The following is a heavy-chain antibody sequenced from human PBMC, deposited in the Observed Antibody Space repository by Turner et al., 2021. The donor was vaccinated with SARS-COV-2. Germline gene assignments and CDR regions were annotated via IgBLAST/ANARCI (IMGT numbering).Heavy chain of an antibody. V-gene: IGHV3-30*04. Sequence: VQLVASGGGLVQPGGSLRLSCAASGFTFNNYAMHWVRQAPGKGLEWVAVISYDGSNKYYADSVKGRFTISRDNSKNTLYLQMNSLRDEDTAVYYCAREMSVRDGYNYWSYYFDYWGQGTLVTVSS. CDR3: AREMSVRDGYNYWSYYFDY. J-gene: IGHJ4*02. CDR1: GFTFNNYA. D-gene: IGHD5-12*01. CDR2: ISYDGSNK.